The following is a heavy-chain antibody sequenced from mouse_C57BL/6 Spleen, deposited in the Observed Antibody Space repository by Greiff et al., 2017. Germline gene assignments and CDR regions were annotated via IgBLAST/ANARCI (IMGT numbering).Heavy chain of an antibody. J-gene: IGHJ4*01. CDR1: GFTFTDYY. CDR2: IRHKANGYTT. D-gene: IGHD2-1*01. V-gene: IGHV7-3*01. Sequence: EVKLMESGGGLVQPGGSLSLSCAASGFTFTDYYMSWVRQPPGKALEWLGFIRHKANGYTTEYSASVKGRFTISRDNSQSILYLQMNALGAEDRATYCCARAYYGNYDAMDYGGQGTSETVSS. CDR3: ARAYYGNYDAMDY.